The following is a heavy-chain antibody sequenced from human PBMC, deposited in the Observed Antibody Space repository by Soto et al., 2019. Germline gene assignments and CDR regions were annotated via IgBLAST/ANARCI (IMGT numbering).Heavy chain of an antibody. J-gene: IGHJ6*02. CDR3: TRGVGCSTSCYRPYYYGMDV. CDR2: IIPIFGTA. D-gene: IGHD2-2*02. Sequence: QVQLVQSGAEVKKPGSSVKVSCKASGGTFSSYAISWVRQAPGQGLEWMGGIIPIFGTANYAQKFQGRVTITADESTSTAYMELSSLRSEDTAVYYCTRGVGCSTSCYRPYYYGMDVWGQGTTVTVSS. V-gene: IGHV1-69*01. CDR1: GGTFSSYA.